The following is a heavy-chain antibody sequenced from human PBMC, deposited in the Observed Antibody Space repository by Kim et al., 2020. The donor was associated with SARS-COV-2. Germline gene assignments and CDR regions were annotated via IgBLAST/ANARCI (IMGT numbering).Heavy chain of an antibody. V-gene: IGHV1-2*06. CDR2: INPNSGGT. J-gene: IGHJ3*02. Sequence: ASVKVSCKASGYTFTGYYMHWVRQAPGQGLEWMGRINPNSGGTNYAQKFQGRVTMTRDTSISTAYMELSRLRSDDTAVYYCARGRYSGSYPPGSDAFDIWGQGTMVTVSS. D-gene: IGHD1-26*01. CDR1: GYTFTGYY. CDR3: ARGRYSGSYPPGSDAFDI.